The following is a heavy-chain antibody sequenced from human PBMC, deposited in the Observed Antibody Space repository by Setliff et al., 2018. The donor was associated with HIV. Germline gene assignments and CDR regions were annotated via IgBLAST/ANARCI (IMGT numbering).Heavy chain of an antibody. Sequence: SETLSLTCSISSGSISNYYWVWIRQSPGKGLEWIGHIHYGGGTYYNPSLESRVSISRDTSKNQFSLNLRDVTAGDTALYYCARAVIRREDRGMWTKLWSAPNHMDVWGKGITVTVSS. J-gene: IGHJ6*03. V-gene: IGHV4-59*01. CDR3: ARAVIRREDRGMWTKLWSAPNHMDV. CDR2: IHYGGGT. D-gene: IGHD3-10*01. CDR1: SGSISNYY.